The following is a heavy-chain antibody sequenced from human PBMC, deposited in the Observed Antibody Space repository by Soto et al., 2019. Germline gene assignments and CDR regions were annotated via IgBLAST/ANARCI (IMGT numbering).Heavy chain of an antibody. Sequence: KPSETLSLTCTVSGGSISSGDYYWSWIRQPPGKGLEWIGYIYYSGSTYYNPSLKSRVTISVDTSKNQFSLKLSSVTAADTAVYYCARVSNYYDSSGYSLDYWGQGTLVTVSS. CDR2: IYYSGST. J-gene: IGHJ4*02. D-gene: IGHD3-22*01. CDR3: ARVSNYYDSSGYSLDY. V-gene: IGHV4-30-4*01. CDR1: GGSISSGDYY.